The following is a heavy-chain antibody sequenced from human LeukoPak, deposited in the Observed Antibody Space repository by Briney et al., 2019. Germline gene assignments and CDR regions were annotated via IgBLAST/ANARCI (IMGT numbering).Heavy chain of an antibody. J-gene: IGHJ4*02. CDR3: ARGSYDSSGYHFPSPLFDY. CDR2: IYYSGST. V-gene: IGHV4-31*03. CDR1: GGSISSGGYY. Sequence: SETLSLTCTVSGGSISSGGYYWSWIRQHPGKGLEWIGYIYYSGSTYYNPSLKSRVTISVDTSKNQFSLKLSSVTAADTAVYYCARGSYDSSGYHFPSPLFDYWGQGTLVTVSS. D-gene: IGHD3-22*01.